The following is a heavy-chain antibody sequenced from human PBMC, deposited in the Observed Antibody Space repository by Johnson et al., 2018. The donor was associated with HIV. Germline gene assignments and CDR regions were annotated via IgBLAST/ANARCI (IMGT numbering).Heavy chain of an antibody. J-gene: IGHJ3*02. CDR2: IRYDGSDK. Sequence: QMQLVESGGGVVQPGGSLRLSCAASGFTFRSNGMHWVRQAPGKGLEWVAFIRYDGSDKYYADSVKGRFTISRDNSKHSLYLQMNSLRAEDTAVYYCASTCGGDCSRGDAFDIWGQGTMVTVSS. V-gene: IGHV3-30*02. D-gene: IGHD2-21*02. CDR3: ASTCGGDCSRGDAFDI. CDR1: GFTFRSNG.